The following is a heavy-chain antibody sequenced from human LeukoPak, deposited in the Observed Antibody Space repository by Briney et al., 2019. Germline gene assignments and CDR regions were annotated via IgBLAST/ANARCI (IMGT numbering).Heavy chain of an antibody. CDR1: GFTFSNYW. Sequence: GGSLRLSCAASGFTFSNYWMSWVRQAPGKGLEWVANIKQDGSEKNYVDSVKGRFTISRDDAKNSLYLQMNSLRAEDTAVYYCARNSYSGSYYDAFDIWGQGTMVTVSS. CDR3: ARNSYSGSYYDAFDI. CDR2: IKQDGSEK. D-gene: IGHD1-26*01. V-gene: IGHV3-7*01. J-gene: IGHJ3*02.